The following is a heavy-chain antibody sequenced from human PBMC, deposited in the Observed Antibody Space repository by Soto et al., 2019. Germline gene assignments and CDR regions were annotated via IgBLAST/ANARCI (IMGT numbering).Heavy chain of an antibody. CDR3: AGPPEAAGNFAF. D-gene: IGHD6-25*01. J-gene: IGHJ4*02. V-gene: IGHV1-46*01. Sequence: ASVKVSCKASGGTFSSYTISWVRQAPGQGLEWMGIINPSGGSTSYAQKFQGRVTMTRDTSTSTVYMELSSLRSEDTAVYYCAGPPEAAGNFAFGGQGPLVTVS. CDR1: GGTFSSYT. CDR2: INPSGGST.